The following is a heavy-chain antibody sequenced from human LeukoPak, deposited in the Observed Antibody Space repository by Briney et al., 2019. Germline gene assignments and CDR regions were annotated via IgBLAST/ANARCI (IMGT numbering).Heavy chain of an antibody. CDR3: AREGYYGSGSYYPSAFDI. D-gene: IGHD3-10*01. V-gene: IGHV1-69*04. CDR1: GGTPSSYA. J-gene: IGHJ3*02. CDR2: IIPILGIA. Sequence: APLKVSCKAFGGTPSSYAISGVRQAPGHGREWMGRIIPILGIANYAQKFQGRVTITADKSTSTAYMELSSLRSEDTAVYYCAREGYYGSGSYYPSAFDIWGQGTMVTVSS.